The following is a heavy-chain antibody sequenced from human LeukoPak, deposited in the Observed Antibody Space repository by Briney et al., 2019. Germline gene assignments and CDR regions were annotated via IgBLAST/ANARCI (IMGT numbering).Heavy chain of an antibody. D-gene: IGHD5-24*01. Sequence: GGSLRLSCAASGFTFSSYAMSWVRQAPGKGLERVSGITGGRSTYYADSVKGRFTISRDNSKNTVSLEMNSLRVEDTAVYYCAKDYKSGDGYWDFDYWGQGTLVTVSS. J-gene: IGHJ4*02. V-gene: IGHV3-23*01. CDR1: GFTFSSYA. CDR2: ITGGRST. CDR3: AKDYKSGDGYWDFDY.